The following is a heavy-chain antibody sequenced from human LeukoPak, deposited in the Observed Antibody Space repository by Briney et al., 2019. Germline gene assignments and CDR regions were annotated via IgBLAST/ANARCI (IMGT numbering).Heavy chain of an antibody. V-gene: IGHV2-5*02. CDR3: AHTPIDYWFDP. J-gene: IGHJ5*02. CDR2: FYWDDDK. CDR1: GFSLSTSGGG. Sequence: ESGPTLVKPTQTLTLTCTFSGFSLSTSGGGVGWIRQPPGKALEWLALFYWDDDKRYSPSLKSRLTITKDTSKNQVVLTMTNMDPVDTATYYCAHTPIDYWFDPWGQGTLVTVSS.